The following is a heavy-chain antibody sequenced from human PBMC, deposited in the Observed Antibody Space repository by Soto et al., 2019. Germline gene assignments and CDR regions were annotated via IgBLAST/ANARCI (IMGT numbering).Heavy chain of an antibody. Sequence: PGGSLRLSCTTSGFTFGDYAMSWFRQAPGKGLEWIGDIRSKTYGGTTEYAASVKGRFTISRDDSKRVAHLQMNSLESEDTAVYYCVRRKYLDYWGQGTLGTVSS. CDR3: VRRKYLDY. CDR1: GFTFGDYA. J-gene: IGHJ4*02. V-gene: IGHV3-49*03. CDR2: IRSKTYGGTT.